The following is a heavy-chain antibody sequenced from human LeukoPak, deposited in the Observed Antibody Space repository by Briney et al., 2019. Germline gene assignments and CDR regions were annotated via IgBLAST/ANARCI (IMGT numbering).Heavy chain of an antibody. Sequence: KPSETLSLTCAVYGGSFSGYYWSWIRQPPGKGLEWIGEINHSGSTNYNPSLKSRVTISVDTSKNQFSLKLSSVTAADTAVYYCARGPYCGGDCYYYNYYYYGMDVWGQGTTVTVSS. CDR2: INHSGST. V-gene: IGHV4-34*01. J-gene: IGHJ6*02. D-gene: IGHD2-21*02. CDR1: GGSFSGYY. CDR3: ARGPYCGGDCYYYNYYYYGMDV.